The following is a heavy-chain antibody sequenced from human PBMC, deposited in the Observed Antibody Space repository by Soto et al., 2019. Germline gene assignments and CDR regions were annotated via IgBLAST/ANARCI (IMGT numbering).Heavy chain of an antibody. D-gene: IGHD3-22*01. CDR2: IIPIFGTA. CDR1: GGTFSSYA. Sequence: VASVKVSCKASGGTFSSYAISWVRQAPGQGLEWMGGIIPIFGTANYAQKFQGRVTITADESTSTAYMELSSLRSEDTAVYYCARSETYYYDSSGYYYFDYWGQGTLVTVSS. J-gene: IGHJ4*02. CDR3: ARSETYYYDSSGYYYFDY. V-gene: IGHV1-69*13.